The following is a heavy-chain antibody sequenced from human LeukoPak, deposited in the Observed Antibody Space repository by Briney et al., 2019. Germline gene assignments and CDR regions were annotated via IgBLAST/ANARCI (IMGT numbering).Heavy chain of an antibody. CDR2: INHSGST. CDR1: GVPFNDYY. CDR3: AREDYYDSSGYYFDC. V-gene: IGHV4-34*01. D-gene: IGHD3-22*01. Sequence: MASETLSLTCAVYGVPFNDYYWNWLRQPPGKGLEWIGEINHSGSTNYHPSYKSRVTISLDTSQNHFSLKLSSVTAADTAVYYCAREDYYDSSGYYFDCWGQGTLVTVSS. J-gene: IGHJ4*02.